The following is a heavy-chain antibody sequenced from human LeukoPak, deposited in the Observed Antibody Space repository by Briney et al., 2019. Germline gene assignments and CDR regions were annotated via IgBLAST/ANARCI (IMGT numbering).Heavy chain of an antibody. D-gene: IGHD1-1*01. CDR3: ARDAGGRTQREGWFDP. J-gene: IGHJ5*02. Sequence: GGSLRLSCAASGFTFSDNYMSWIRQTPGKGLEWVASTSSGSSWIYYADSVRGRFTISRDNAKNLLYLQMNSLRVEDTAIYYCARDAGGRTQREGWFDPWGQGTLVTVSS. V-gene: IGHV3-69-1*02. CDR2: TSSGSSWI. CDR1: GFTFSDNY.